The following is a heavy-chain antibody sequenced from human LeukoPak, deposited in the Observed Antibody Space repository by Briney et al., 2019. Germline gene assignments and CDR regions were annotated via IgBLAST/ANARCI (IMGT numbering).Heavy chain of an antibody. V-gene: IGHV3-23*01. CDR1: GFTFSSYS. D-gene: IGHD6-6*01. Sequence: GRSLRLSCAASGFTFSSYSMNWVRQAPGKGLEWVSAISGSGGSTYYADSVKGRFTISRDNSKDTLYLQMNSLRAEDTAVYYCAKDLGSSSYYYYMDVWGKGTTVTVSS. CDR3: AKDLGSSSYYYYMDV. CDR2: ISGSGGST. J-gene: IGHJ6*03.